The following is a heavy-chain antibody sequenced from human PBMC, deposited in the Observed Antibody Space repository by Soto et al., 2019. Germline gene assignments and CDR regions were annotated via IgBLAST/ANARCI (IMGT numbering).Heavy chain of an antibody. CDR2: IYYSGST. CDR3: ARGRLIVATPTQPVNPLRNWFDP. CDR1: GGSISSGGYY. Sequence: SETLSLTCTVSGGSISSGGYYWSWIRQHPGKGQEWIVYIYYSGSTYYNPSLKSRVTISVDTSKNQYSLKLSSVTAADTAVYYCARGRLIVATPTQPVNPLRNWFDPWGQGTLVTVSS. D-gene: IGHD5-12*01. V-gene: IGHV4-31*03. J-gene: IGHJ5*02.